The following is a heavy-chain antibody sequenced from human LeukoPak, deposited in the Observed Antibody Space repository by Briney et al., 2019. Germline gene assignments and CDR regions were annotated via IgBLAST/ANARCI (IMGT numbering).Heavy chain of an antibody. J-gene: IGHJ4*02. CDR2: ISGSGGST. CDR1: GFTFSSYA. V-gene: IGHV3-23*01. CDR3: AKRWGGCSGGSCYSDYFDY. D-gene: IGHD2-15*01. Sequence: PGGSLRLSCAASGFTFSSYAMSWVRQAPGKGLEWVSAISGSGGSTYYADSVKGRFTISRDNSKNTLYLQMNSLRAEDTAVYYCAKRWGGCSGGSCYSDYFDYWGQGTLVTVSS.